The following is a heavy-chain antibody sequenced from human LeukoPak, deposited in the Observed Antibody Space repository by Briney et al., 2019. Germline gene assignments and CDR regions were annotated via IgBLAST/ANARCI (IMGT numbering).Heavy chain of an antibody. D-gene: IGHD2-2*01. CDR3: ARGNSPEHCTSTSCRNYHYFYGMDV. CDR1: GGTFGSFA. J-gene: IGHJ6*02. Sequence: ASVKVSCKASGGTFGSFAISWVRQAPGQGLEWMGRITPIVGRADYAQKFQGRVTITADTSTSTAYMQLNSLGFEEMAMYFCARGNSPEHCTSTSCRNYHYFYGMDVWGQGTTVTVSS. CDR2: ITPIVGRA. V-gene: IGHV1-69*04.